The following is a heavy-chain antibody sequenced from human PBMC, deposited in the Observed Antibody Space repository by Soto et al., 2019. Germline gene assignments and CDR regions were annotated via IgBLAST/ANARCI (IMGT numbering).Heavy chain of an antibody. CDR2: ISAYNGNT. D-gene: IGHD4-17*01. Sequence: ASVKVSCKASGYTFTSYGISWVRQAPGQGLEWMGWISAYNGNTNYAQKLQGRVTMTTDTSTSTAYMELRSLRSDDTAVYYCARELDYGGNSGETNCDYWGQGTLVTVSS. V-gene: IGHV1-18*01. CDR3: ARELDYGGNSGETNCDY. CDR1: GYTFTSYG. J-gene: IGHJ4*02.